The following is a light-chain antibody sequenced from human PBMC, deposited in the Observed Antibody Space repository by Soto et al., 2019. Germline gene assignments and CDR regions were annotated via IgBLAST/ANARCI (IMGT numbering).Light chain of an antibody. CDR2: EVT. CDR1: SSDVGTYNY. J-gene: IGLJ1*01. V-gene: IGLV2-14*01. CDR3: TSYTRDTALV. Sequence: QSALTQPASVSGSPGQSITISCTGTSSDVGTYNYVSWYQHHPGKAPKLIIYEVTNRTSGVSNRFSGSKSGSTASLTISGLQAEDEADYHCTSYTRDTALVFGTGTKLTVL.